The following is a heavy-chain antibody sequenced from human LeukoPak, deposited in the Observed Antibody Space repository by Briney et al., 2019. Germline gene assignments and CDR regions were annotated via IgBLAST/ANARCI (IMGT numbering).Heavy chain of an antibody. V-gene: IGHV3-49*03. Sequence: GGSLRLSCAASGFPFNTYAMSWFRQAPGKGLEWVGFIRSKTYGGTTEYAASVKGRFTISRVDSKSIAYLQMNSLKTEDTAVYYCARDRRGYSSSWYWFDPWGQGTLVTVSS. CDR1: GFPFNTYA. CDR3: ARDRRGYSSSWYWFDP. D-gene: IGHD6-13*01. J-gene: IGHJ5*02. CDR2: IRSKTYGGTT.